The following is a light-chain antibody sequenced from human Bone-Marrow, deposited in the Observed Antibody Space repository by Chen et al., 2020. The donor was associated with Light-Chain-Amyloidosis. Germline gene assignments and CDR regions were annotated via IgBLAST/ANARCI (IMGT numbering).Light chain of an antibody. V-gene: IGLV3-25*03. J-gene: IGLJ2*01. CDR2: RDT. Sequence: SYELTQPPSVSVSPGQTARITCSGDDLPTKYSYWYQQKPGQAPLLVIHRDTERPSGISERFSGSREGTTATLTISGGQAEDEADYHCQSADSSGSYEVIFGGGTKLTV. CDR1: DLPTKY. CDR3: QSADSSGSYEVI.